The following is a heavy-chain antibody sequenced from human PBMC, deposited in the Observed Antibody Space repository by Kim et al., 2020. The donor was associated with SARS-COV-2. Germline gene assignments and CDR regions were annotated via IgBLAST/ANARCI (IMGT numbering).Heavy chain of an antibody. J-gene: IGHJ2*01. CDR1: GFTFSSYD. CDR3: ARAPRNWYFDL. Sequence: GGSLRLSCAASGFTFSSYDMHWVRQATGKGLEWVSAICTAGDTYYPGSVKGRFTISRENAKNSLYLQMNSLRAGDTAVYYCARAPRNWYFDLWGRGTLVTVSS. V-gene: IGHV3-13*01. CDR2: ICTAGDT.